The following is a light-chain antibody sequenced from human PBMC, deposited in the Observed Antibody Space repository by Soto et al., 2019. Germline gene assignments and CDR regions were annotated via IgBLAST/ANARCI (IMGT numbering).Light chain of an antibody. J-gene: IGLJ1*01. CDR1: SNDIGGYNF. Sequence: QSALTQPASVAGSPGQSITIPCNGTSNDIGGYNFVSWFQQHPGKAPKLLICDVTRRPSGVSDRFSGSKSGNTASLTISGLQAEDEAIYYATSYSAGNPLYVFCSGPKFTAL. V-gene: IGLV2-14*01. CDR3: TSYSAGNPLYV. CDR2: DVT.